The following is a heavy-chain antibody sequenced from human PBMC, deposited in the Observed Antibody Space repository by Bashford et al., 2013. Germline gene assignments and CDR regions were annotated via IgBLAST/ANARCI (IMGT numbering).Heavy chain of an antibody. CDR1: GFTFSVHW. CDR3: ARAGIAVAGTFDY. J-gene: IGHJ4*02. D-gene: IGHD6-13*01. Sequence: GGSLRLSCRGSGFTFSVHWMSWVRQAPGKGLEWVANIKQDGSEKYYVDSVKGRFTISRDNAKNSLYLQMNSLTADDTAVYYCARAGIAVAGTFDYWGQGTLVTVSS. V-gene: IGHV3-7*01. CDR2: IKQDGSEK.